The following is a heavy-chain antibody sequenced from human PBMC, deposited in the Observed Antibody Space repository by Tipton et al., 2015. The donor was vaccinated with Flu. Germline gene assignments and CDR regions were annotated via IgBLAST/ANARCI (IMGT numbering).Heavy chain of an antibody. J-gene: IGHJ4*02. CDR1: GFTFDDYG. CDR2: ISSSSSTI. V-gene: IGHV3-48*04. Sequence: SLRLSCAASGFTFDDYGMSWVRQAPGKGLEWVSYISSSSSTIYYADSVKGRFTISRDNAKNSLYLQMNSLRAEDAAVYYCASTLYSRGLDYWGQGTLVTVSS. D-gene: IGHD6-19*01. CDR3: ASTLYSRGLDY.